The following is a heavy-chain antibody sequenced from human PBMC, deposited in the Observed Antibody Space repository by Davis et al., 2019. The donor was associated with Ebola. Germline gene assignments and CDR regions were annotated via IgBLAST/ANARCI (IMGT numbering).Heavy chain of an antibody. CDR3: TIGGTTGGFDY. CDR1: EYSLAELS. CDR2: FDPEHGGA. Sequence: ASVKVSCKVSEYSLAELSIHWVRQAAGKGLAWMGSFDPEHGGAIYSQKFQGRVTMIDDTSTDTAYMELSSLRSEDTAVYYCTIGGTTGGFDYWGQGTLVTVSS. V-gene: IGHV1-24*01. J-gene: IGHJ4*02. D-gene: IGHD1-14*01.